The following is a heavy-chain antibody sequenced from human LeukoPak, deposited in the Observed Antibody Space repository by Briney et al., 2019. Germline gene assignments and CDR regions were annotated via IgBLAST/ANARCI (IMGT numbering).Heavy chain of an antibody. V-gene: IGHV3-7*01. CDR3: ARDGTRVPVAIHGGYFYYGLDV. D-gene: IGHD2-2*02. Sequence: GGSLRLSCTASGFTFSSYWMSWVRQAPGKGLEWVANIKQDGSEEYYVDSVKGRFTISRDNAKNSLFLQLNTLRTDDTAVYYCARDGTRVPVAIHGGYFYYGLDVWGQGTTVTVSS. CDR1: GFTFSSYW. J-gene: IGHJ6*02. CDR2: IKQDGSEE.